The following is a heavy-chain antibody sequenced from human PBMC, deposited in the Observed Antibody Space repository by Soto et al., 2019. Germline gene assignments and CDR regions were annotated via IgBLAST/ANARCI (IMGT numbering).Heavy chain of an antibody. CDR3: AMVEVSVTPSPQDL. V-gene: IGHV1-18*01. CDR1: GYTFTRYG. Sequence: QVQLVQSGAEVKNPGASVKVSCKASGYTFTRYGIGWARQAPGQGLEWMGWINTYNGNTNYAQNVQCRVTLTTDTTTRSVYMELTSLRSNDTAIYYCAMVEVSVTPSPQDLWDQGTTIIVSS. CDR2: INTYNGNT. J-gene: IGHJ6*02. D-gene: IGHD2-15*01.